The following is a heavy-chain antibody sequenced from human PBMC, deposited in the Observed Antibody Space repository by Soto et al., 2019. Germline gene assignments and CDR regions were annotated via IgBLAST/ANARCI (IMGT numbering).Heavy chain of an antibody. Sequence: GGSLRLSCAASGFTLSSYAMSWVRQAPGKGLEWVSAISGSGGSTYYADSVKGRFTISRDNSKNTLYLQMNSLRAEDTAVYYCAKASYDYGDYGIAFDIWGQGTMVTVSS. V-gene: IGHV3-23*01. D-gene: IGHD4-17*01. J-gene: IGHJ3*02. CDR2: ISGSGGST. CDR1: GFTLSSYA. CDR3: AKASYDYGDYGIAFDI.